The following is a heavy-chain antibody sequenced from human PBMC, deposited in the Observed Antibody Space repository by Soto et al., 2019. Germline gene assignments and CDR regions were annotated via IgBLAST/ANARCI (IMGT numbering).Heavy chain of an antibody. V-gene: IGHV3-23*01. CDR3: AKGLVVVVAATTPFDY. CDR2: ISGSGGST. D-gene: IGHD2-15*01. J-gene: IGHJ4*02. CDR1: GFTFSSYA. Sequence: GGSLRLSCAASGFTFSSYAMSWVRQAPGKGLEWVSAISGSGGSTYYADFVKGRFTISRDNSKNTLYLQMNSLRAEDTAVYYCAKGLVVVVAATTPFDYWGQGTLVTVSS.